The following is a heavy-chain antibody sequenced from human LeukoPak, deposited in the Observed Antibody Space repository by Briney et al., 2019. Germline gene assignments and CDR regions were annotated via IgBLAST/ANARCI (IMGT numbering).Heavy chain of an antibody. CDR3: ARHVLKLGIDWYFDL. CDR1: GGSISSKNYY. D-gene: IGHD3-10*01. J-gene: IGHJ2*01. Sequence: PSETLSLTCSVSGGSISSKNYYWGWIRQPPGTGLEWIGNIYYNGDTYYNPSLKSRVTISVDTSKNQFSLKLSSVTAADTAVYYCARHVLKLGIDWYFDLWGRGTLATVSS. V-gene: IGHV4-39*01. CDR2: IYYNGDT.